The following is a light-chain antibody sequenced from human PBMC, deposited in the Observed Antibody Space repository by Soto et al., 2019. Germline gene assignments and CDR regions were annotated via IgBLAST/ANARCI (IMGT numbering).Light chain of an antibody. Sequence: DIQMTQSPSTLSASVGDRVTITCRASQSISDWLAWYQRKPGKAPKLLIYDASSLESGVPSRFSGSGSGTEFTLTISSLQPDDFGTGYRQQYNSYPITFGQGTRLEIK. V-gene: IGKV1-5*01. J-gene: IGKJ5*01. CDR1: QSISDW. CDR2: DAS. CDR3: QQYNSYPIT.